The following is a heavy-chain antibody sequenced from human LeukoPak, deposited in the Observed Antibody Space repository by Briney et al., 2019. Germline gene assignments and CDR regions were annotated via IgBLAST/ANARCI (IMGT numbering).Heavy chain of an antibody. J-gene: IGHJ4*02. Sequence: GGSLRLSCAASGFTFSSYAMHWVRQAPGKGLEWVSSISSSSTYIYYADSVKGRFTISRDNAKNSLYLQMNSLRAEDTAVYYCARVRPPDYWGQGTLVTVSS. CDR2: ISSSSTYI. CDR1: GFTFSSYA. V-gene: IGHV3-21*01. CDR3: ARVRPPDY. D-gene: IGHD3-10*01.